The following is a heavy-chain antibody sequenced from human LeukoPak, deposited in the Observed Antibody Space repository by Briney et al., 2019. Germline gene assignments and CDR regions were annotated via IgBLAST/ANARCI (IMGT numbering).Heavy chain of an antibody. Sequence: SETLSLTCAVYGGSFSGYYWSWIRQPPGKGLEWMGEINHSGSTNYNPSLKSRVTISVDASKNQFSLKLSSVTAAGTAVYYCARSLKIVPAFDIWGQGTMVTVSS. CDR2: INHSGST. CDR1: GGSFSGYY. CDR3: ARSLKIVPAFDI. D-gene: IGHD6-6*01. V-gene: IGHV4-34*01. J-gene: IGHJ3*02.